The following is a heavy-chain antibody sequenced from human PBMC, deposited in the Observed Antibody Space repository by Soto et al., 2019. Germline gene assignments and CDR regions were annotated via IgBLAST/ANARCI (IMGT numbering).Heavy chain of an antibody. J-gene: IGHJ4*02. Sequence: QVQLVESGGGVVQPGRSLRLSCAASGFSFSSYGMHWVRQAPGKGLEWVSMISYDGTDEYYADAVKCRFTISRDNSKKAVYLQMDSLRPEDEAVYYCAKQGSDWNAHFDYWGQGTLVTVSS. CDR1: GFSFSSYG. CDR3: AKQGSDWNAHFDY. D-gene: IGHD1-1*01. CDR2: ISYDGTDE. V-gene: IGHV3-30*18.